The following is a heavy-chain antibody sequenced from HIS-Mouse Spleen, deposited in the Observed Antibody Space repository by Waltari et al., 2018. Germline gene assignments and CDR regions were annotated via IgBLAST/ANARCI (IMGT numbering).Heavy chain of an antibody. CDR1: GGSISSSSYY. V-gene: IGHV4-39*07. CDR3: ASAGIAAADTDAFDI. J-gene: IGHJ3*02. D-gene: IGHD6-13*01. Sequence: QLQLQESGPGLVKPSETLSLTCTVSGGSISSSSYYWGWIRQPPGKGLEWIGSIYYSRSTYYNPSRKSRVTISVDTSKNQFSLKLSSVTAADTAVYYCASAGIAAADTDAFDIWGQGTMVTVSS. CDR2: IYYSRST.